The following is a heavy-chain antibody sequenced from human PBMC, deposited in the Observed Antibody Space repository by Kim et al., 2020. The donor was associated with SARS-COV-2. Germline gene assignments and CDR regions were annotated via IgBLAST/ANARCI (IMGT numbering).Heavy chain of an antibody. CDR3: ARQVPRMFYFDY. Sequence: SETLSLTCTVSGGSISSYYWSWIRQPPGKGLEWIAYIYYSGSTNYNPSLKSRVTISVDTSKNQFSLELSSVTAADTAVYYCARQVPRMFYFDYWGQGTLVTVSS. J-gene: IGHJ4*02. CDR2: IYYSGST. D-gene: IGHD2-15*01. V-gene: IGHV4-59*08. CDR1: GGSISSYY.